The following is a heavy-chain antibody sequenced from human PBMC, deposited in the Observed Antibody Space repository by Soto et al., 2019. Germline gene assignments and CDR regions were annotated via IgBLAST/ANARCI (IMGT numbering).Heavy chain of an antibody. CDR1: GFTFSGSA. CDR3: TRQYDDFWSGYPVSFDP. J-gene: IGHJ5*02. V-gene: IGHV3-73*01. CDR2: IRSKANSYAT. D-gene: IGHD3-3*01. Sequence: GGSLRLSCAASGFTFSGSAMHWVRQASGKGLEWVGRIRSKANSYATAYAASVKCRFTISRDDSKNTAYLQMNSLKTEDTAVYYCTRQYDDFWSGYPVSFDPWGQGTLVTVSS.